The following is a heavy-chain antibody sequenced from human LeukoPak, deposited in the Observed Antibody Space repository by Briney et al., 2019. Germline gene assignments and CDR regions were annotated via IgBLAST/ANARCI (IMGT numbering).Heavy chain of an antibody. D-gene: IGHD3-3*01. J-gene: IGHJ4*02. CDR3: ARLGSGGYRY. V-gene: IGHV4-39*01. Sequence: SETLSLTCTVSGGSISSSNYYWGWIRQPPGKGLEWIGSIYYSGSTYYNPSLKSRVTISVDTSKNQFSLKLSSVTAADTAVYYCARLGSGGYRYWGQGTLVTVSS. CDR1: GGSISSSNYY. CDR2: IYYSGST.